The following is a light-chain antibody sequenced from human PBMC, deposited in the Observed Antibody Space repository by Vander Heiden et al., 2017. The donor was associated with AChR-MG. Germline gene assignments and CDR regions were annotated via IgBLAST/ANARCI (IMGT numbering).Light chain of an antibody. CDR1: QSVSSY. Sequence: EIVLTQSPATLSLSPGERATLSCRASQSVSSYLAWYQQKPGQAPRLLIYDASNRATGIPARFSGSGYGTDFTLTISSLEPEDFAVYYCQQRSNGFGEYTFGQGTKLEIK. J-gene: IGKJ2*01. CDR3: QQRSNGFGEYT. CDR2: DAS. V-gene: IGKV3-11*01.